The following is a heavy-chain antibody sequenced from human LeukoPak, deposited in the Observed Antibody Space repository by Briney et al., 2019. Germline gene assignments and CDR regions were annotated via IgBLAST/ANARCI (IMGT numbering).Heavy chain of an antibody. CDR2: THYSGST. CDR1: GGSISPYY. J-gene: IGHJ4*02. D-gene: IGHD5-12*01. CDR3: ARHRTMTSGYDF. Sequence: KPSETPSLTCTVSGGSISPYYWSWIRQPPGKGLEWIGYTHYSGSTNYNPSLKSRVTISIDTSKNRISLKLSSVAAADTAVYYCARHRTMTSGYDFWGRGTLVAVSP. V-gene: IGHV4-59*08.